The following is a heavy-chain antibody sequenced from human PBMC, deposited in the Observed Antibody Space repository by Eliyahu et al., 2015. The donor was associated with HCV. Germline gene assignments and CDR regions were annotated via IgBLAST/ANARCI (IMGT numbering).Heavy chain of an antibody. V-gene: IGHV5-10-1*01. CDR1: GYSFTSYW. D-gene: IGHD5-24*01. CDR2: IDPSDSXT. Sequence: EVQLVQSGAEVKKPGESLRISCKGSGYSFTSYWISWVRQMPGKGLXWMGRIDPSDSXTNYSPSFQGHVTISADKSISTAYLQWSSLKASDTAMYYCARQGDGYNYPYYYGMDVWGQGTTVTVSS. CDR3: ARQGDGYNYPYYYGMDV. J-gene: IGHJ6*02.